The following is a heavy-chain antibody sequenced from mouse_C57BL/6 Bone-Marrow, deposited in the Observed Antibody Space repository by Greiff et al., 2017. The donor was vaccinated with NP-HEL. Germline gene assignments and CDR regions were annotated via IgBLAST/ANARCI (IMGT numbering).Heavy chain of an antibody. J-gene: IGHJ4*01. V-gene: IGHV1-4*01. CDR3: ASPYDYHRRYYAMDY. CDR1: GYTFTSYT. Sequence: QVHVKQSGAELARPGASVKMSCKASGYTFTSYTMHWVKQRPGQGLEWIGYINPSSGYTKYNQKFKDKATLTADKSSSTAYMQLSSLTSEDSAVYYCASPYDYHRRYYAMDYWGQGTSVTVSS. D-gene: IGHD2-4*01. CDR2: INPSSGYT.